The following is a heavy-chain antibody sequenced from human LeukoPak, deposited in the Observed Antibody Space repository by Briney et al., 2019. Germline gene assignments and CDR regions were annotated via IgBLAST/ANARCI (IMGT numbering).Heavy chain of an antibody. CDR3: AKGVGYCSGGSCQQFDY. V-gene: IGHV3-23*01. CDR1: GFTFSSYG. CDR2: ISGSGVST. D-gene: IGHD2-15*01. J-gene: IGHJ4*02. Sequence: GGSLRLSCAASGFTFSSYGMSWVRQAPGKGLEWVSAISGSGVSTYYADSVRGRFTISRDNSKNTLYLQMNSLRAEDTAVYYCAKGVGYCSGGSCQQFDYWGQGTLVTVSS.